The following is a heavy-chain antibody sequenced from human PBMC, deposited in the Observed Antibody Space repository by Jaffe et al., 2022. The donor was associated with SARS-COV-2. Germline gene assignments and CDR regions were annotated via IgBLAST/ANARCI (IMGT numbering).Heavy chain of an antibody. CDR2: ISTTGDT. D-gene: IGHD1-1*01. V-gene: IGHV4-61*02. Sequence: QVQLQGSGPGLVKPSQTLSLTCTVSGTSITSGLYYWTWVRQPAGQGLEWIGRISTTGDTNYRPSLRSRVKISVDTSKNQISLELSSVTAADTAVYYCARETGTWILNYHYYYAMDVWGQGTTVTVSS. CDR3: ARETGTWILNYHYYYAMDV. J-gene: IGHJ6*02. CDR1: GTSITSGLYY.